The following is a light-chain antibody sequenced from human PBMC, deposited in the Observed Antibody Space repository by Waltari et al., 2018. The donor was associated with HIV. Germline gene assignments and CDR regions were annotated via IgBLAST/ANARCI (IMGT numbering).Light chain of an antibody. CDR1: NSNIGSNS. CDR2: RDN. Sequence: QSVLTQPPSASGTPGQRVTISCSGSNSNIGSNSVYWYQQFPGTAPKLLIYRDNLRPSGVPDRVSGSKSGTAASLAISGLRSEDEADYYCAAWDHSLSARVFGGGTKMTVL. CDR3: AAWDHSLSARV. V-gene: IGLV1-47*01. J-gene: IGLJ3*02.